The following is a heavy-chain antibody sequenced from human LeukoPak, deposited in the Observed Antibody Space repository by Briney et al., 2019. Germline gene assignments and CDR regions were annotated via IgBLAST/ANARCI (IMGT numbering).Heavy chain of an antibody. V-gene: IGHV3-33*01. J-gene: IGHJ4*02. CDR3: AREMGLNIVATFGY. D-gene: IGHD5-12*01. Sequence: GRCLRLSCAASGFTFSNYGMHWVRQAPGKGLEWVALIWYDGSNKYYADSVQGRFIISRDNSKNTLYLQMNSLRAEDTAVYYCAREMGLNIVATFGYWGQGTLVTVSS. CDR2: IWYDGSNK. CDR1: GFTFSNYG.